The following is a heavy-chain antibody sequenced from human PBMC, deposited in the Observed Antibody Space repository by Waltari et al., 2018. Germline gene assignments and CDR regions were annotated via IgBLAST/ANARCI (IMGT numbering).Heavy chain of an antibody. CDR3: AREDSGSYYWSC. D-gene: IGHD1-26*01. CDR1: GYTFTGYY. J-gene: IGHJ4*02. CDR2: INPNSGGT. Sequence: QVQLVQSGAEVKKPGASVKVSCKASGYTFTGYYMHWVRPAPGQGLEGMGWINPNSGGTNYAQKCQGRVTMTRDTSISTAYMELSRLRSDDTAVYYCAREDSGSYYWSCWGQGTLVTVSS. V-gene: IGHV1-2*02.